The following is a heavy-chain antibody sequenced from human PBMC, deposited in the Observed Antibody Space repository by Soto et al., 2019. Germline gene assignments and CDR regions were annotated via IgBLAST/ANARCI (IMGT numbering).Heavy chain of an antibody. V-gene: IGHV1-18*04. J-gene: IGHJ5*02. Sequence: GASVKFSCQASGYTFTSYGISSVRQTPGQGLERMGGISAYNGNTNYAQKLQGRVTMTTDTSTSTAYTELRSLRSDDTAVYYCAMGQGYYGSGGGWFDPWGQGPLVPVSS. CDR1: GYTFTSYG. CDR3: AMGQGYYGSGGGWFDP. CDR2: ISAYNGNT. D-gene: IGHD3-10*01.